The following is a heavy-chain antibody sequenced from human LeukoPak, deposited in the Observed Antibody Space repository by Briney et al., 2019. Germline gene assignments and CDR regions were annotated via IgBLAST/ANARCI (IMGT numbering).Heavy chain of an antibody. CDR2: ISGSGGST. CDR3: AKDRGSRDGYNWAYYYYYYYMDV. V-gene: IGHV3-23*01. D-gene: IGHD5-24*01. J-gene: IGHJ6*03. CDR1: GFTFSSYA. Sequence: GGSLRLSCAASGFTFSSYAMSWVRQAPGKGLEWVSAISGSGGSTYYADSVKGRFTISRDNSKNTLYLQMNSRRAEDTAVYYCAKDRGSRDGYNWAYYYYYYYMDVWGKGTTVTVSS.